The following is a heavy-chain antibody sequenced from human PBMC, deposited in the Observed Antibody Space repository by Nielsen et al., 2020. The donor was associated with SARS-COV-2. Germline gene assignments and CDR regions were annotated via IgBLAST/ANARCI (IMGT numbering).Heavy chain of an antibody. CDR1: GGSISSGDYY. J-gene: IGHJ4*02. Sequence: SETLSLTCTVSGGSISSGDYYWSWIRQPPGKGLEWIGYIYYSGSTYYNPSLKSRVTISVDTSKNQFSLKLSSVTAADTAVYYCARLGLGMVQYYFDYWGQGTLVTVSS. CDR2: IYYSGST. V-gene: IGHV4-30-4*01. D-gene: IGHD3-10*01. CDR3: ARLGLGMVQYYFDY.